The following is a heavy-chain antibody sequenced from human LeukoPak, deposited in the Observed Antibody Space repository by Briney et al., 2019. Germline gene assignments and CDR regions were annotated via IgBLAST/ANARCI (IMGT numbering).Heavy chain of an antibody. J-gene: IGHJ4*02. CDR1: GFTFSSYA. D-gene: IGHD6-19*01. CDR2: ISGSGGST. Sequence: PGGSLRLSCAASGFTFSSYAMSWVRQAPGKGLEWVSAISGSGGSTYYADSVKGRFTISRDNSKNTLYLQMNSLRAEGTAAYYCARSPGSGAFYWGQGTLVTVSS. V-gene: IGHV3-23*01. CDR3: ARSPGSGAFY.